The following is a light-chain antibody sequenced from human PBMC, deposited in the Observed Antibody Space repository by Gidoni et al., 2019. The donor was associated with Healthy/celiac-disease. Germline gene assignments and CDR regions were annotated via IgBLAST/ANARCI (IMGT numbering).Light chain of an antibody. CDR1: QSVSSSY. Sequence: EIVLTQSPGTLSLSPGERATLSCRASQSVSSSYLAWYQQKPGQDPRLLIYGASSRATGIPDRFSGGGSGTDFTLTISRLEPEDFAVYYCQQYGSSPPNTFGQGTKLEIK. CDR3: QQYGSSPPNT. CDR2: GAS. J-gene: IGKJ2*01. V-gene: IGKV3-20*01.